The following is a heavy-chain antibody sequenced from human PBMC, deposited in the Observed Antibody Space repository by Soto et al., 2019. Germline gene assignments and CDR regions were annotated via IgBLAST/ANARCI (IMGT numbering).Heavy chain of an antibody. D-gene: IGHD2-2*01. CDR2: IYPGDSDT. CDR1: GYSFTSYW. J-gene: IGHJ4*02. Sequence: GESLKISCKGSGYSFTSYWIGWVRQMPVKGLEWMGIIYPGDSDTRYSPSFQGQVTISADKSISTAYLQWSSLKASDTAMYYCARLGYCISTSCPHTFDYWGQGTLVTVS. V-gene: IGHV5-51*01. CDR3: ARLGYCISTSCPHTFDY.